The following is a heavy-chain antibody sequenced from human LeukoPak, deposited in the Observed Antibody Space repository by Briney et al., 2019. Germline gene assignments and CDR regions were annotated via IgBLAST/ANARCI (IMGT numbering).Heavy chain of an antibody. J-gene: IGHJ4*02. CDR1: GFTISNKY. CDR2: IYSLGIT. CDR3: ARARLWFEELNYYYFDS. V-gene: IGHV3-53*01. Sequence: GGSLRLSCTASGFTISNKYMGWVRQAPGKGLEWVSIIYSLGITYYADSLRGRFTISRDNSKNTVYLQMNSLRVEDTAVYYCARARLWFEELNYYYFDSWGQGTLVAVSS. D-gene: IGHD3-10*01.